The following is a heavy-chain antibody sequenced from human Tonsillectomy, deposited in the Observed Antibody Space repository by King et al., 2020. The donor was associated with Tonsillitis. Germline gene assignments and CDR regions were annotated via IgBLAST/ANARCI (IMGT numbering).Heavy chain of an antibody. CDR1: GYTFTSYY. D-gene: IGHD6-25*01. Sequence: VQLVQSGAEVKKPGASVKVSCKTSGYTFTSYYMHWVRQAPGQGLEWMGKINPRGGDTTDAQKFQGRVTMTRDTSTSTVYMELSSLRSEDTAMYYCARVYGVAATSALYYWGQGTLVTVSS. J-gene: IGHJ4*02. CDR3: ARVYGVAATSALYY. V-gene: IGHV1-46*03. CDR2: INPRGGDT.